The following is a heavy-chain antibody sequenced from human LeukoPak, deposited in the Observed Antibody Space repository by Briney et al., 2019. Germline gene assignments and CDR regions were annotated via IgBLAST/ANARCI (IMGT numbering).Heavy chain of an antibody. D-gene: IGHD1-26*01. Sequence: GGSLRLSCAASGFTFSSYSMVWVRQAPGKGLEWVSSISSGSSYIYYADSVEGRFTISRDNARTSLYLQMNSLRAEDTAIYYCAKYGPQDSGSSHFDYWGQGALVTVSS. J-gene: IGHJ4*02. CDR2: ISSGSSYI. CDR1: GFTFSSYS. CDR3: AKYGPQDSGSSHFDY. V-gene: IGHV3-21*04.